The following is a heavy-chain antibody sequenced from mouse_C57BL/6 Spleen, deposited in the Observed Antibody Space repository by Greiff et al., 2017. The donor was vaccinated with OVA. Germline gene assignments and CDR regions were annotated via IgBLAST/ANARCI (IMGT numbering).Heavy chain of an antibody. D-gene: IGHD3-2*02. Sequence: QVQLQQPGAELVKPGASVKLSCKASGYTFTSYWMHWVKQRPGQGLEWIGMIHPNSGSTNYNEKFKSKATLTVDKSSSTAYMPLSSLTSEDSAVYYCARESSGYGYWGQGTTLTVSS. CDR3: ARESSGYGY. CDR1: GYTFTSYW. V-gene: IGHV1-64*01. J-gene: IGHJ2*01. CDR2: IHPNSGST.